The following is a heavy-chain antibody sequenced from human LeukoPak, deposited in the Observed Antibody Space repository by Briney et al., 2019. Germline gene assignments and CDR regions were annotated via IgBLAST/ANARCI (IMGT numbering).Heavy chain of an antibody. CDR2: ISRSTSYI. D-gene: IGHD3-10*01. Sequence: GCSLGVSCADPGVALSSYRINSLRQSRGNGLDRVSSISRSTSYIYDAGSVSGRFTISRDNAKNSLYLQMNSLRAEDTAVYYCARSLSRGYGSGSYFDYWGQGTLVTVSS. CDR3: ARSLSRGYGSGSYFDY. J-gene: IGHJ4*02. CDR1: GVALSSYR. V-gene: IGHV3-21*01.